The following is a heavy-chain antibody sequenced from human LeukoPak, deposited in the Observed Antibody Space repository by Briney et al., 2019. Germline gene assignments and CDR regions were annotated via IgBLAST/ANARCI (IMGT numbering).Heavy chain of an antibody. CDR2: IASSWGNK. Sequence: PGESLRLSCLVSGFSFSSFGMHWVRQTPGKGLEFVSAIASSWGNKYYTASAKGRFTISRDNSKNILFLQMSSLRPEDTAVYYCAHLGREASKDIHYKGGQKTLVTVS. D-gene: IGHD5-24*01. V-gene: IGHV3-64D*09. CDR3: AHLGREASKDIHYK. CDR1: GFSFSSFG. J-gene: IGHJ4*02.